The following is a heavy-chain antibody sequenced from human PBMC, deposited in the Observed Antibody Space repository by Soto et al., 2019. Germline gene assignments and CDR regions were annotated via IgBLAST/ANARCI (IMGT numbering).Heavy chain of an antibody. Sequence: QGELVESGGGVVQPGGSLRLSCAASGFAFSTYGMHWVRQAPGKGLEWVSVIWFDGSNKTYADSVKGRFTISRDNSKSTLYLQVNSLRAEDTAVYYCAKVPSVVVASAWFDPWGQGTLVTVSS. CDR2: IWFDGSNK. J-gene: IGHJ5*02. D-gene: IGHD2-15*01. V-gene: IGHV3-33*06. CDR1: GFAFSTYG. CDR3: AKVPSVVVASAWFDP.